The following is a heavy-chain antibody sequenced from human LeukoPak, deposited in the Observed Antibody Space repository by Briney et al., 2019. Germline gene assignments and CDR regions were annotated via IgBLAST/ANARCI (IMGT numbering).Heavy chain of an antibody. CDR1: GFTFSSFG. V-gene: IGHV3-30*02. CDR3: ARRAGAYSHPYDY. J-gene: IGHJ4*02. CDR2: IRYDGSSK. Sequence: QSGGSLRLSCAASGFTFSSFGMHWVRQAPGKGLEWVAFIRYDGSSKSYADSVKGRFTISRDNSKNTLYLQMNSLRAEDTAVYYCARRAGAYSHPYDYWGQGTLVTVSS. D-gene: IGHD4/OR15-4a*01.